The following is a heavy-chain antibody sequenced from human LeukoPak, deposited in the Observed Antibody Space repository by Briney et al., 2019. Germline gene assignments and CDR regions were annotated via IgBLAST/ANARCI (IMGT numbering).Heavy chain of an antibody. J-gene: IGHJ4*02. CDR3: ARTTYYYDSSGYAY. CDR2: ISYDGSNK. CDR1: GFTFSSYA. D-gene: IGHD3-22*01. V-gene: IGHV3-30-3*01. Sequence: GGSLRHSCAASGFTFSSYAMHWVRQAPGKGLEWVAVISYDGSNKYYADSVKGRFTISRDNSKNTLYLQMNSLRAEDTAVYYCARTTYYYDSSGYAYWGQGTLVTVSS.